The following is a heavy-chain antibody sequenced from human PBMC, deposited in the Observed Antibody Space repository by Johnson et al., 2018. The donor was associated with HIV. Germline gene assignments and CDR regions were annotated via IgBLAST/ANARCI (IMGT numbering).Heavy chain of an antibody. J-gene: IGHJ3*01. Sequence: VQLVESGGGVVQPGGSLRLSCAASGFTVSSNEMNWVRQAPGKGLEWVSAISGSGGSTYYADSVKGRFTISRDNSKNTLYLQMNSLRPDDTALYYCARDPPYGVNPSAFDVWGQGTMVTVSS. CDR2: ISGSGGST. V-gene: IGHV3-23*04. D-gene: IGHD4-23*01. CDR1: GFTVSSNE. CDR3: ARDPPYGVNPSAFDV.